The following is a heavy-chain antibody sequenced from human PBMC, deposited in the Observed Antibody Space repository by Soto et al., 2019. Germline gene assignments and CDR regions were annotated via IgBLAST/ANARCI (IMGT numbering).Heavy chain of an antibody. CDR3: ARGRFLEWLLYNYYYYYGMDV. D-gene: IGHD3-3*01. J-gene: IGHJ6*02. CDR1: GGSFSGYY. V-gene: IGHV4-34*01. Sequence: SSETLSLTCAVYGGSFSGYYWSWIRQPPGKGLEWIGEINHSGSTNYNPSLKSRVTISVDTSKNQFSLKLSSVTAADTAVYYCARGRFLEWLLYNYYYYYGMDVWGQGTTVTVS. CDR2: INHSGST.